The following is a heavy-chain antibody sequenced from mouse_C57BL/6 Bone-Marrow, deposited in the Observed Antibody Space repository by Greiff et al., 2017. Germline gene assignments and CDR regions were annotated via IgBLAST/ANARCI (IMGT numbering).Heavy chain of an antibody. CDR2: IYPRSGIT. CDR3: AREGHGSSYPHWYFDV. D-gene: IGHD1-1*01. CDR1: GYTFTSYG. J-gene: IGHJ1*02. Sequence: QVQLQQSGAELARPGASVKLSCKASGYTFTSYGISWVKQRTGQGLEWIGEIYPRSGITYYNEKFKGKATLTADNSSSTAYMELRSLSSEDSAVYFCAREGHGSSYPHWYFDVWGTGTTVTVAS. V-gene: IGHV1-81*01.